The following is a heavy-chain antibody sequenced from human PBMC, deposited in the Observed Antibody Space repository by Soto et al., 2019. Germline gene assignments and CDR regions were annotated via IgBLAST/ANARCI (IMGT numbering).Heavy chain of an antibody. CDR1: GFTFSSYP. V-gene: IGHV3-30*04. CDR3: AKEGVADKYYYYGMDV. D-gene: IGHD3-3*01. Sequence: GGSLRLSCVASGFTFSSYPIHWVRQAPGKGLEWVTTISSDGNDKYSSDSVNGRFTTSRDNSKNTVYLQMNNLRVEDTAVYYCAKEGVADKYYYYGMDVWGQGTTVTVSS. J-gene: IGHJ6*02. CDR2: ISSDGNDK.